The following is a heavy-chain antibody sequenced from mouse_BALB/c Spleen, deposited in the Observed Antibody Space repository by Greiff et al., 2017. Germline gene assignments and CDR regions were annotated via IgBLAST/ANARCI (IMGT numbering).Heavy chain of an antibody. CDR3: ARGDYGYDGAMDY. CDR1: GFTFSSFG. CDR2: ISSGSSTI. J-gene: IGHJ4*01. Sequence: EVMLVESGGGLVQPGGSRKLSCAASGFTFSSFGMHWVRQAPEKGLEWVAYISSGSSTIYYADTVKGRFTISRDNPKNTLFLQMTSLRSEDTAMYYCARGDYGYDGAMDYWGQGTSVTVSS. V-gene: IGHV5-17*02. D-gene: IGHD2-2*01.